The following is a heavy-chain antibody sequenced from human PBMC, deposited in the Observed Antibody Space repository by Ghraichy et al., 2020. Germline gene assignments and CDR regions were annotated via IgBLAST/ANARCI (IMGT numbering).Heavy chain of an antibody. D-gene: IGHD4-23*01. CDR2: IHPNSGAT. V-gene: IGHV1-2*06. Sequence: ASVKVSCKTSGYTFTGYYMHWVRQAPGQGLEWLGRIHPNSGATDYAWKFQDRVTMTRDTSLSTVYMDLSSLRSDDTALYYCARGGNSFDYWGPGTLVTVSS. J-gene: IGHJ4*02. CDR3: ARGGNSFDY. CDR1: GYTFTGYY.